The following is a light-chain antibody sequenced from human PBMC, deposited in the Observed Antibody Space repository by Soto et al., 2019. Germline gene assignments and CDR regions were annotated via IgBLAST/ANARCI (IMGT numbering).Light chain of an antibody. CDR2: GAS. CDR1: QSVGTS. J-gene: IGKJ1*01. CDR3: QQYSDWPGI. V-gene: IGKV3D-15*01. Sequence: EMALTQAPFTLAQSPGERGTLSCRASQSVGTSLAWYQRKPGQAPRLLIYGASNRATGIPARFSGSGSGTDFTLTISSLQSEDFAVYHCQQYSDWPGIFGQGTKVDIK.